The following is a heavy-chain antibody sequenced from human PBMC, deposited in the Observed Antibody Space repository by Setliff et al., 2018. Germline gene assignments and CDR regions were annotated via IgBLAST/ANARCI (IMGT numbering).Heavy chain of an antibody. Sequence: GSLRLSCAASGFTFSSYSMNLVRQAPGKGLEWVSYISSSSSTIYYADSVKGRFTISRDNAKNSLYRQMNSLRAEDTAVYYCARDLKGYYYDSSGYRHDAFDIWGRGTMVTVSS. J-gene: IGHJ3*02. V-gene: IGHV3-48*04. CDR2: ISSSSSTI. D-gene: IGHD3-22*01. CDR3: ARDLKGYYYDSSGYRHDAFDI. CDR1: GFTFSSYS.